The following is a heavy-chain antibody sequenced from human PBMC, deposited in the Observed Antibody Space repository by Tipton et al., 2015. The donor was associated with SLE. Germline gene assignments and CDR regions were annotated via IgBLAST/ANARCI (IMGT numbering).Heavy chain of an antibody. Sequence: QLVQSGAEVKKPGSSVKVSCKASGGTFSSYTISWVRQAPGQGLEWMGRIIPILGIANYAQKFQGRVTITADKSTSTAYMELSSLRSEDTAVYYCASLGPSVTPLDYWGQGTLVTVSS. V-gene: IGHV1-69*09. CDR1: GGTFSSYT. CDR3: ASLGPSVTPLDY. D-gene: IGHD3-16*01. CDR2: IIPILGIA. J-gene: IGHJ4*02.